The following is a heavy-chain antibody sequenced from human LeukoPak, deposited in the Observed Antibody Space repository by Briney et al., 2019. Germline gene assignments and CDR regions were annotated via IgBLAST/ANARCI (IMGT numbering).Heavy chain of an antibody. CDR1: GYTFTSYY. Sequence: GASVKVSCKASGYTFTSYYMHWVRQAPGQGLEWMGIINPSGGSTSYAQKFQGRVTITADESTSTAYMELSSLRSEDTAVYYCARDHTYYYGSGSSDYYYYYMDVWGKGTTVTISS. V-gene: IGHV1-46*01. D-gene: IGHD3-10*01. CDR3: ARDHTYYYGSGSSDYYYYYMDV. CDR2: INPSGGST. J-gene: IGHJ6*03.